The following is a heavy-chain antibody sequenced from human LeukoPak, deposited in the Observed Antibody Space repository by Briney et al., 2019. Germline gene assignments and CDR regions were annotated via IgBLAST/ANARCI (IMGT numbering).Heavy chain of an antibody. J-gene: IGHJ6*02. Sequence: SETLSLTCTVSGGSISSYYWSWIRQPPGKGLEWIGEINHSGSTNYNPSLKSRVTISVDTSKNQFSLKLSSVTAADTAVYYCARAGSSSMDVWGQGTTVTVSS. D-gene: IGHD6-6*01. CDR3: ARAGSSSMDV. CDR2: INHSGST. CDR1: GGSISSYY. V-gene: IGHV4-34*01.